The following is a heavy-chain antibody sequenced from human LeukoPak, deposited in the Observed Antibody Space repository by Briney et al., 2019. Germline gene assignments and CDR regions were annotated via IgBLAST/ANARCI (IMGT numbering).Heavy chain of an antibody. CDR3: AKTYYYVSSDAFDI. CDR2: INPNSGGT. D-gene: IGHD3-10*02. Sequence: ASVKVSCKASGYTLSTYAMNWVRQAPGQGLEWMGWINPNSGGTNYAQKFQGRVTMTRDTSISTAYMELSRLRSDDVAVYYCAKTYYYVSSDAFDIWGQGTMVTVSS. J-gene: IGHJ3*02. V-gene: IGHV1-2*02. CDR1: GYTLSTYA.